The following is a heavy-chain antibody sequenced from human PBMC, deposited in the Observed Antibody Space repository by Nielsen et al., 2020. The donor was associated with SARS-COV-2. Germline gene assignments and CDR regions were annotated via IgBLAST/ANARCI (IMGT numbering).Heavy chain of an antibody. CDR1: GGSISSGGYY. CDR3: AREGAVAGTSGIDY. V-gene: IGHV4-31*03. J-gene: IGHJ4*02. Sequence: SETLSLTCTVSGGSISSGGYYWSWIRQHPGKGLEWIGYIYYSGSTYYNPSLKSRVTISVDTSKNQFSLKLSSVTAADTAVYYCAREGAVAGTSGIDYWGQGTLVTVSS. CDR2: IYYSGST. D-gene: IGHD6-19*01.